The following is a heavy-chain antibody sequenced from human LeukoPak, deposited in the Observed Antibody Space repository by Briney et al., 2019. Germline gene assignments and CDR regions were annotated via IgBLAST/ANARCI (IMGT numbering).Heavy chain of an antibody. V-gene: IGHV4-4*07. J-gene: IGHJ4*02. Sequence: SETLSLTCSVSGGSMSGFYWTWIRQTAGKGLEWIGRVYITGSTNYDPSFKSRVTMSVDTSKNQISLKLSSVTAADTAVYYCAREYSSSWYGIFFDYWGQGTLAIVSS. D-gene: IGHD6-13*01. CDR1: GGSMSGFY. CDR3: AREYSSSWYGIFFDY. CDR2: VYITGST.